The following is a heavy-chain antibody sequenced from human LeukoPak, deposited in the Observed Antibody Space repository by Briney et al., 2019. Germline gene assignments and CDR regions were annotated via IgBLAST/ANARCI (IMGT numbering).Heavy chain of an antibody. CDR1: GFTFSSYG. CDR2: ISFDGTIK. Sequence: GGSLRLSCAASGFTFSSYGIHWVRQAPGKGLEWVAVISFDGTIKYYADSVKGRFTSSRDNSKNTLYLQMNSLRVEDTAVYYCATALYGDFSRWGQGTLVTVSS. D-gene: IGHD4-17*01. J-gene: IGHJ4*02. V-gene: IGHV3-30*03. CDR3: ATALYGDFSR.